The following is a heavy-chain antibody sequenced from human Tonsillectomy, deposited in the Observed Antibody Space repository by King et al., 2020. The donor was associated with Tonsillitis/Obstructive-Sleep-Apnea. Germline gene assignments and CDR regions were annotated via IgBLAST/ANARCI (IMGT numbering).Heavy chain of an antibody. D-gene: IGHD1-7*01. Sequence: EVQLVESGGGLVQPGRSLRLSCAASGFTFDDYAMHWVRQAPGKGLEWVSSISWNSGTKGYADSVKGRFTISRDNAKNSRYLQMNSLRSEDTALYYCAKDKTKTKNWNYGTPSDYWGQGTLVTVSS. CDR2: ISWNSGTK. CDR3: AKDKTKTKNWNYGTPSDY. V-gene: IGHV3-9*01. J-gene: IGHJ4*02. CDR1: GFTFDDYA.